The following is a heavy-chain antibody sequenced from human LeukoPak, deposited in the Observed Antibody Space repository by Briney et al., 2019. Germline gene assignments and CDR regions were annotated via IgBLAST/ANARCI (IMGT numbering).Heavy chain of an antibody. D-gene: IGHD3-22*01. CDR3: AKDQVWIVVGSFDY. J-gene: IGHJ4*02. V-gene: IGHV3-53*01. Sequence: GGSLRLSCAASGFTVSSNHMSWVRQAPGKGLECVSVMYSGGDTYYADSVKGRFTFSRDNSKNTLYLQMTSLRAEDTAVYYCAKDQVWIVVGSFDYWGQGTLVTVSS. CDR2: MYSGGDT. CDR1: GFTVSSNH.